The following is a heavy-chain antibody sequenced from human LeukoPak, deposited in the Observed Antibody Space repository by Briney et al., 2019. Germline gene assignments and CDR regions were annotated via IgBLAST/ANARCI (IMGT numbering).Heavy chain of an antibody. J-gene: IGHJ6*02. CDR1: GFTFGSYG. V-gene: IGHV3-21*01. CDR2: ISSSSSYI. CDR3: ARVSGCSTSCDSMGYYYYYGMDV. Sequence: GGSLRLSCAASGFTFGSYGMNWVRQAPGKGLEWVSSISSSSSYIYYADSVKGRFTISRDNAKNSLYLQMNSLRAEDTAVYYCARVSGCSTSCDSMGYYYYYGMDVWGQGTTVTVSS. D-gene: IGHD2-2*01.